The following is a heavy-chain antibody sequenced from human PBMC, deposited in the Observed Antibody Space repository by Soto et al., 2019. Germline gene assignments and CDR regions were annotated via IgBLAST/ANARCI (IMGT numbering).Heavy chain of an antibody. Sequence: ASVKVSCKASGYTFTGYYMHWVRQAPGQGLEWMGWINPNSGGTNYAQKFQGWVTMTRDTSISTAYMELSRLRSDDPAVYYCARSGPPLHSSGRYFDYWGQGTLVTVSS. J-gene: IGHJ4*02. CDR3: ARSGPPLHSSGRYFDY. CDR1: GYTFTGYY. V-gene: IGHV1-2*04. CDR2: INPNSGGT. D-gene: IGHD6-19*01.